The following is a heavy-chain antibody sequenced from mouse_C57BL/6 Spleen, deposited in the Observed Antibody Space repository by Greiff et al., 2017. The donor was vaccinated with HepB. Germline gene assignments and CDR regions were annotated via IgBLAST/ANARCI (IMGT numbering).Heavy chain of an antibody. D-gene: IGHD4-1*01. CDR3: ARLGRGAMDY. CDR1: GYTFTSYW. Sequence: QVHVKQPGAELVKPGASVKMSCKASGYTFTSYWITWVKQRPGQGLEWIGDIYPGSGSTNYNEKFKSKATLTVDTSSSTAYMQLSSLTSEDSAVYYCARLGRGAMDYWGQGTSVTVSS. CDR2: IYPGSGST. V-gene: IGHV1-55*01. J-gene: IGHJ4*01.